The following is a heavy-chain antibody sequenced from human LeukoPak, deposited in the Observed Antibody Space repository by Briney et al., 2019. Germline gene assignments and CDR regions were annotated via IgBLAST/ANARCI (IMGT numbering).Heavy chain of an antibody. CDR2: IYPADSDT. V-gene: IGHV5-51*01. D-gene: IGHD3-10*01. J-gene: IGHJ6*02. Sequence: GESLKISCKGSGYTFINYWIAWVRQMPGKDLEFMGIIYPADSDTRYSPSFQGQVTISADKSINTAYLQWSRLQASDTAMYYCVKGFSGTYSGMDVWGPGTMVTVSS. CDR1: GYTFINYW. CDR3: VKGFSGTYSGMDV.